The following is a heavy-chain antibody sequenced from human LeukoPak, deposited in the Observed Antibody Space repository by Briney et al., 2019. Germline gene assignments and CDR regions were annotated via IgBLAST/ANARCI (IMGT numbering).Heavy chain of an antibody. D-gene: IGHD2-15*01. J-gene: IGHJ4*02. CDR2: IIPIFGTA. CDR3: ARGVGVRYCSGGSCGSLDY. V-gene: IGHV1-69*06. CDR1: GGTFSSYA. Sequence: SVKVSCKASGGTFSSYAISWVRQAPGQGLEWMGGIIPIFGTANYAQKFQGRVTITADKSTSTAYMELSSLRSEDTAVYYCARGVGVRYCSGGSCGSLDYWGQGTLVAVSS.